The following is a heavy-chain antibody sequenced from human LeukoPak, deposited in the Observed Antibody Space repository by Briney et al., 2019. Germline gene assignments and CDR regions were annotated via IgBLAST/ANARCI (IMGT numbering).Heavy chain of an antibody. V-gene: IGHV3-21*01. CDR3: ARERYNWNYAFDY. D-gene: IGHD1-7*01. J-gene: IGHJ4*02. Sequence: PGGSLRLSCAASGFTFSNAWMSWVRQAPGKGLEWVSSISSSSGYIYYAGSVKGRFTISRDNAKNSLYLHLNSLRAEDTAVYYCARERYNWNYAFDYWGQGTLVTVSS. CDR2: ISSSSGYI. CDR1: GFTFSNAW.